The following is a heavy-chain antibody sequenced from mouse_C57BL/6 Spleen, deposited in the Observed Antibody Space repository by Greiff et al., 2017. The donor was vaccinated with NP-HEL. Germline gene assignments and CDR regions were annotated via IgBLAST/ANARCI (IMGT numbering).Heavy chain of an antibody. Sequence: QVQLKQPGAELVKPGASVKLSCKASGYTFTSYWMQWVKQRPGQGLEWIGEIDPSDSYTNYNQKFKGKATLTVDTSSSTAYMQLSSLTSEDSAVYYCARGDRLTGTSWFAYWGQGTLVTVSA. J-gene: IGHJ3*01. D-gene: IGHD4-1*01. CDR3: ARGDRLTGTSWFAY. V-gene: IGHV1-50*01. CDR1: GYTFTSYW. CDR2: IDPSDSYT.